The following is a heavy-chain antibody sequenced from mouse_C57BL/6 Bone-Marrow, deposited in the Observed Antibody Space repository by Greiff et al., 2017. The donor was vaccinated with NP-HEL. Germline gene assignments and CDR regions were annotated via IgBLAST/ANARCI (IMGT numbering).Heavy chain of an antibody. D-gene: IGHD2-4*01. J-gene: IGHJ2*01. CDR1: GFTFSSYG. V-gene: IGHV5-6*01. CDR2: ISSGGSYP. Sequence: EVQRVESGGDLVKPGGSLKLSCAASGFTFSSYGMSWVRQTPDKRLEWVATISSGGSYPYYPDSVKGRFTISRDNAKNTLYLQMSSLKSEDTAMYYCARQDDYDGTVDYWGQGTTLTVSS. CDR3: ARQDDYDGTVDY.